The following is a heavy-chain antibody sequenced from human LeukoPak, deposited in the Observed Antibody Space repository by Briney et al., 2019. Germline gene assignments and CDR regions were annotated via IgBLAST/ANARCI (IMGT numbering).Heavy chain of an antibody. CDR2: IIPVFGTT. CDR1: GGTFSSYA. Sequence: SVKVSCKASGGTFSSYAVSWVRLTPGQGLEWLGGIIPVFGTTTYAQTLQAKVTMTTDKSTNTAYLEISSLTSDDTAVYYCARCSPGDSSNFYAVLQYWGQGTQVTVST. V-gene: IGHV1-69*05. CDR3: ARCSPGDSSNFYAVLQY. D-gene: IGHD3-22*01. J-gene: IGHJ4*02.